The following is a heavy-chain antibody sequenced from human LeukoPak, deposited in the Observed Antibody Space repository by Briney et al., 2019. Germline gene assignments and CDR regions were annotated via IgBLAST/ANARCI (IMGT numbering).Heavy chain of an antibody. Sequence: SQTLSLTCTVSGGSISSGGHYWTWIRQPAGKGLEWIGRIYSSGSTNYNPSLKSRVTISVDTSKNHFSLNLSSVTAADTAVYYCARVGATSAYFDQWGQGTLVTVSS. V-gene: IGHV4-61*02. J-gene: IGHJ4*02. CDR1: GGSISSGGHY. CDR2: IYSSGST. CDR3: ARVGATSAYFDQ. D-gene: IGHD1-26*01.